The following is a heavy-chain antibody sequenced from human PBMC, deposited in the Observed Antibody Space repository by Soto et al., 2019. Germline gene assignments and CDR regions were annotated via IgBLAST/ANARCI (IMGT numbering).Heavy chain of an antibody. D-gene: IGHD3-22*01. CDR1: GGSVSSQY. CDR3: ASQDYDKSVYYFDY. Sequence: QVEMEESGPGLLKPSETLSLTCTVSGGSVSSQYWSWIRQPAGKGLEWIGRIYNGGIPLIHPSLESPVALSLDTSKNQFSLTLSSVPAADTATYYCASQDYDKSVYYFDYWGRGTLVTVSS. J-gene: IGHJ4*02. CDR2: IYNGGIP. V-gene: IGHV4-4*07.